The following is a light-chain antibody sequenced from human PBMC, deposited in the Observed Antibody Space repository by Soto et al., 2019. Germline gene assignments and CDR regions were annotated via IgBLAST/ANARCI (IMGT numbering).Light chain of an antibody. V-gene: IGKV1-5*03. CDR3: QLYNSFSYT. CDR1: QSISSW. CDR2: KAS. J-gene: IGKJ2*01. Sequence: DIQMTQSPSTLSASVGDRVTITCRASQSISSWLAWYQQKPGKAPKLLIYKASSLESGVPSRFSGSGSGTEFTLTISSLQPDDFATYYCQLYNSFSYTFGPGTKLEIK.